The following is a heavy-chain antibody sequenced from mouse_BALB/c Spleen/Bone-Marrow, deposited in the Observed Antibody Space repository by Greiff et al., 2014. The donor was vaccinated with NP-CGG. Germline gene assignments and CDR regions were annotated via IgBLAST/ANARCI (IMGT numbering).Heavy chain of an antibody. CDR2: IWAGGST. D-gene: IGHD1-1*01. J-gene: IGHJ4*01. V-gene: IGHV2-9*02. Sequence: QVQLKDSGPGLVAPSQSLSITCTVSGFSLTSYGVHWVRQPPGKGLEWLGVIWAGGSTNYNSALMSRLSISKDNSKSQVFLKMNSLQTDDTAMYYCARVPLFRYGSSYGMDYWGQGTSVTVSS. CDR1: GFSLTSYG. CDR3: ARVPLFRYGSSYGMDY.